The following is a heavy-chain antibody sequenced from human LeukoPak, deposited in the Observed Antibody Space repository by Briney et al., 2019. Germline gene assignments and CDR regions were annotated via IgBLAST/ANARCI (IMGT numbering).Heavy chain of an antibody. V-gene: IGHV3-66*01. Sequence: PGGSLRLSCAASGFTVSSNYMSWVRQAPGKGLEWVSVIYSGGSKYYADSVKGRFTISSDNSKNTLYLQMNSLRAEDTAVCYCASGHSYVKIDYWGQGTLVTVSS. CDR1: GFTVSSNY. CDR2: IYSGGSK. D-gene: IGHD5-18*01. J-gene: IGHJ4*02. CDR3: ASGHSYVKIDY.